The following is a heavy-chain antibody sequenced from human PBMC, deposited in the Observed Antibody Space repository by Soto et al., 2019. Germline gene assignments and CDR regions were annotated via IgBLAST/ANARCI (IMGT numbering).Heavy chain of an antibody. J-gene: IGHJ4*02. Sequence: ESLSLTCHVPGVSIRSYYWNWIRQPPGKTLEWIGDVYYSGSANYNPSLKSRVTISVDMSKNQFSLKLNSVTAADTAVYYCARGSMVRGPTPFDYWGQGTMVTVS. CDR2: VYYSGSA. CDR3: ARGSMVRGPTPFDY. V-gene: IGHV4-59*01. D-gene: IGHD3-10*01. CDR1: GVSIRSYY.